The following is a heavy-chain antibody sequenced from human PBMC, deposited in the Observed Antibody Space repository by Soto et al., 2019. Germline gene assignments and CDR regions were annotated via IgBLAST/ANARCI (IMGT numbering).Heavy chain of an antibody. Sequence: SLRLSCAASGFTFSSYWMHWVRQAPGKGLVWVSRINSDGSSTSYADSVKGRFTISRDNAKNTLYLQMNSLRAEDTAVYYCARGPSTVTMDYYYGMDVWGQGTTVTVSS. CDR2: INSDGSST. CDR1: GFTFSSYW. J-gene: IGHJ6*02. D-gene: IGHD4-17*01. V-gene: IGHV3-74*01. CDR3: ARGPSTVTMDYYYGMDV.